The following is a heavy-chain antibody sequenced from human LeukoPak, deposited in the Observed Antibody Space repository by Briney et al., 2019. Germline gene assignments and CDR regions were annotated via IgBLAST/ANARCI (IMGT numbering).Heavy chain of an antibody. D-gene: IGHD3-3*01. J-gene: IGHJ4*02. V-gene: IGHV3-30*18. CDR2: ISSDGSIK. Sequence: PGGSLRLSCTASKFTFSHYGMQWVRQAPGKGLEWVAVISSDGSIKVYADSVKGRFTLSRDNSINTVDLQMNSLRAEDTAVYYCVKEYHSRGFGAYLDYWGQGTLVTVSS. CDR3: VKEYHSRGFGAYLDY. CDR1: KFTFSHYG.